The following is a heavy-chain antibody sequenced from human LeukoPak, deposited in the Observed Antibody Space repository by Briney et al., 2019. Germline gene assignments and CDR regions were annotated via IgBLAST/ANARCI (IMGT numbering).Heavy chain of an antibody. CDR1: GFTFSSYS. CDR2: ISSSSSYI. CDR3: AKGQGITIYGVVTNFDY. Sequence: PGGSLRLSCAASGFTFSSYSMNWVRQAPGKGLEWVSSISSSSSYIYYADSVKGRFTISRDNSKNMVYLQMNSLRGEDTAVYYCAKGQGITIYGVVTNFDYWGQGILVTVSS. V-gene: IGHV3-21*04. J-gene: IGHJ4*02. D-gene: IGHD3-3*01.